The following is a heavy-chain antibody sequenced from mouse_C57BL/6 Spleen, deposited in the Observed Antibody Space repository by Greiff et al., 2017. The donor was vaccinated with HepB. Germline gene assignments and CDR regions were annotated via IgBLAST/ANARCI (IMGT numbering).Heavy chain of an antibody. CDR3: ARSGGSSGDFDY. V-gene: IGHV1-55*01. CDR2: IYPGSGST. Sequence: VKLQQPGAELVKPGASVKMSCKASGYTFTSYWITWVKQRPGQGLEWIGDIYPGSGSTNYNEKFKSKATLTVDTSSSTAYMQLSSLTSEDSAVYYCARSGGSSGDFDYWGQGTTLTVSS. CDR1: GYTFTSYW. J-gene: IGHJ2*01. D-gene: IGHD1-1*01.